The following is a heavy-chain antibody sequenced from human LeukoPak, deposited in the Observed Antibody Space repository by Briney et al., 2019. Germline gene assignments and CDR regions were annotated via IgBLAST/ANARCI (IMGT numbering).Heavy chain of an antibody. Sequence: SETPSLTCTVSGDSVSSSYWSWIRQPPGKRLEWIGYISDTGSTNYNPSLKGRVTISIHSSPNQFSLELGSVTATDTAIYYCARAVTGGDRSRFYSGGWYYFDNWGQGTLVTVSS. J-gene: IGHJ4*02. CDR3: ARAVTGGDRSRFYSGGWYYFDN. CDR1: GDSVSSSY. V-gene: IGHV4-59*08. CDR2: ISDTGST. D-gene: IGHD6-19*01.